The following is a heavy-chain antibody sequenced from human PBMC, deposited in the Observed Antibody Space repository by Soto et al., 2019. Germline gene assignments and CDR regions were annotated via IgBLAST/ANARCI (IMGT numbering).Heavy chain of an antibody. CDR2: INPNSGGT. CDR1: GSTFTGYY. J-gene: IGHJ6*02. Sequence: EASVKVSCKASGSTFTGYYMHWVRQAPGQGLEWMGWINPNSGGTNYAQKFQGWVTMTRDTSISTAYMELSRLRSDDTAVYYCARGEITIFGVVMNYYGMDVWGQGTTVTVSS. CDR3: ARGEITIFGVVMNYYGMDV. V-gene: IGHV1-2*04. D-gene: IGHD3-3*01.